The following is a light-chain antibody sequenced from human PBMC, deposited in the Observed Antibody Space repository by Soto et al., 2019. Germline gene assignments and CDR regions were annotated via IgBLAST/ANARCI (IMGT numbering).Light chain of an antibody. CDR1: SSNIGAGYD. J-gene: IGLJ3*02. Sequence: QSVLTQPPSVSGAPGQRVTISCTGSSSNIGAGYDVHWYQQLPGTAPKLLIYGNSNRPSGVPDRFSGSKSGTSASLAITGLQAEDEADYYRQSYDRSLNWVFGGGTKLTVL. CDR3: QSYDRSLNWV. V-gene: IGLV1-40*01. CDR2: GNS.